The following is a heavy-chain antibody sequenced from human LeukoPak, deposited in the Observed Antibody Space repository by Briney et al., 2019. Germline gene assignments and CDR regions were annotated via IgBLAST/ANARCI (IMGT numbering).Heavy chain of an antibody. CDR2: IYSGGST. CDR1: GFTVSSNY. D-gene: IGHD1-26*01. CDR3: ARGPGIVGAAFDY. V-gene: IGHV3-53*01. Sequence: GGSLRLSCAASGFTVSSNYMSWVRQAPGKGLEWVSVIYSGGSTYYAGSVKGRFTISRDNSKNTLYLQMNSLRAEGTAVYYCARGPGIVGAAFDYWGQGTLVTVSS. J-gene: IGHJ4*02.